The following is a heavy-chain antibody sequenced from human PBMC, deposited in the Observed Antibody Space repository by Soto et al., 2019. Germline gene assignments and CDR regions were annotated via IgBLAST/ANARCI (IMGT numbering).Heavy chain of an antibody. J-gene: IGHJ4*02. CDR1: GFTFSSYA. Sequence: PGGSLRLSCAASGFTFSSYAMSWVRQAPGKGLEWVSAISGSGGSTYYADSVKGRFTISRDNSKNTLYLQMNSLRAEDTAVYYCAKAVNYYDSSGYYVPPPFSVDYWGQGTLVTVSS. D-gene: IGHD3-22*01. CDR2: ISGSGGST. V-gene: IGHV3-23*01. CDR3: AKAVNYYDSSGYYVPPPFSVDY.